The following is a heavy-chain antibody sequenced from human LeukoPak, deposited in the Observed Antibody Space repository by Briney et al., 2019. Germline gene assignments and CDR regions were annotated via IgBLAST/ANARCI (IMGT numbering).Heavy chain of an antibody. V-gene: IGHV1-18*01. CDR3: ARDVDTSSYYDFWSGYYSFDY. CDR1: GYTFTSYG. CDR2: ISAYNGNT. Sequence: ASVKVSCKASGYTFTSYGISWVRQAPGQGLKWMGWISAYNGNTNYAQKLQGRVTMTTDTSTSTAYMELRSLRSDDTAVYYCARDVDTSSYYDFWSGYYSFDYWGQGTLVTVSS. D-gene: IGHD3-3*01. J-gene: IGHJ4*02.